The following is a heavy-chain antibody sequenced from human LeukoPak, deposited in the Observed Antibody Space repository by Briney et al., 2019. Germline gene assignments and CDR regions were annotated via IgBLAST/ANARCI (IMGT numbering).Heavy chain of an antibody. V-gene: IGHV3-7*04. CDR1: GFTFSSYW. D-gene: IGHD3-9*01. CDR3: ARVGKTVLRYVDWLPGYFDY. Sequence: GGSLRLSCAASGFTFSSYWMTWVRQAPGKGLEWVANIKQDGSENYYVDSVKGRFTISRDNAKNSLCLQMNHLRADDTAVYYCARVGKTVLRYVDWLPGYFDYWGQGTLVTVSS. J-gene: IGHJ4*02. CDR2: IKQDGSEN.